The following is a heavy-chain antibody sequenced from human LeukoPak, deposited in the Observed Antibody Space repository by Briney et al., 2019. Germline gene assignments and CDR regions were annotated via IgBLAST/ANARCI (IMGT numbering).Heavy chain of an antibody. D-gene: IGHD6-19*01. CDR3: VRVRGAVAATPLEFDY. J-gene: IGHJ4*02. V-gene: IGHV3-74*01. Sequence: GGSLRLSCAASGFTFGRYWMHWVRQAPGKGLVWVSHINPDGSSTRYADSVKGRFTISRDNAKNTLYLQMNSLRAEDTAVYYCVRVRGAVAATPLEFDYWGQGTLVTVSS. CDR2: INPDGSST. CDR1: GFTFGRYW.